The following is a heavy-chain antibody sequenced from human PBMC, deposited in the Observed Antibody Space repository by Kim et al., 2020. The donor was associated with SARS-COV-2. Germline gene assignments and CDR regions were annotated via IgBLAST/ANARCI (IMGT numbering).Heavy chain of an antibody. D-gene: IGHD6-19*01. V-gene: IGHV3-33*01. CDR1: GFTFSSYG. J-gene: IGHJ4*02. CDR3: ARDWSAVAAPEYYFDY. Sequence: GGSLRLSCAASGFTFSSYGMHWVRQAPGKGLEWVAVIWYDGSNKYYADSVKGRFTISRDNSKNTLYLQMNSLRAEDTAVYYCARDWSAVAAPEYYFDYWGQGTLVTVSS. CDR2: IWYDGSNK.